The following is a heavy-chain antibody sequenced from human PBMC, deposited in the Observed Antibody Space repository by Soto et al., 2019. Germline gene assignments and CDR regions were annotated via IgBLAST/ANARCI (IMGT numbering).Heavy chain of an antibody. CDR2: ISGSGETT. CDR3: AIDAAWRPRSLFDA. J-gene: IGHJ4*02. D-gene: IGHD6-25*01. CDR1: GFTFSSYA. V-gene: IGHV3-23*01. Sequence: EAQLLASGGGLVQPGGTLRLSCAASGFTFSSYAMTWVRQAPGEGLEWVSSISGSGETTYYADSVKGRFSISRDNSKDTLYLQINGLRAEDTAVYYCAIDAAWRPRSLFDAWCQGNLVTVSS.